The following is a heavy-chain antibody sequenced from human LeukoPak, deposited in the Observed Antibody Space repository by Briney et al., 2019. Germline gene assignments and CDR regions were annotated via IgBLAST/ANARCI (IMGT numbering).Heavy chain of an antibody. CDR1: GGSMSSYY. J-gene: IGHJ1*01. V-gene: IGHV4-4*07. CDR3: ARDFQH. Sequence: PSETLSLTCTVSGGSMSSYYWTLIRQPAGKGLDLIGLIYTSGSTNYNPSLRSRLTMSVDTSKSQVALKLSSVTAADTAVYYCARDFQHWGQGTLVAVSS. CDR2: IYTSGST.